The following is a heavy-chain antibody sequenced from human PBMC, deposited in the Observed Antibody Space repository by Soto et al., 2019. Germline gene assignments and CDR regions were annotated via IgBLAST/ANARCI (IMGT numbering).Heavy chain of an antibody. J-gene: IGHJ6*02. CDR1: GGTFSSYA. CDR2: IIPIFGTA. V-gene: IGHV1-69*12. D-gene: IGHD1-1*01. Sequence: QVQLVQSGAEVKKPGSSVKVSCKASGGTFSSYAISWVRQAPGQGLEWMGGIIPIFGTANYAQKFQGRVTITADEXTXXAYMELSSLRYEDTAVYYCAKPTGTTRYYYNGMDVWGQGTTVTVSS. CDR3: AKPTGTTRYYYNGMDV.